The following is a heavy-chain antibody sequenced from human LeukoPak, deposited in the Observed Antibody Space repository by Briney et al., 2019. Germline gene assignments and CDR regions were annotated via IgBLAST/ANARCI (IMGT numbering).Heavy chain of an antibody. V-gene: IGHV4-34*01. CDR2: INHSGST. CDR3: AIIYYDSSGYYPGAFDI. J-gene: IGHJ3*02. CDR1: GGSFSGYY. Sequence: PSETLSLTCAVYGGSFSGYYWSWLRQPPGKGLEWIGEINHSGSTNYNPSLKSRVTISVDTSKNQFSLKLSSVTAADTAVYYCAIIYYDSSGYYPGAFDIWGQGTMVTVSS. D-gene: IGHD3-22*01.